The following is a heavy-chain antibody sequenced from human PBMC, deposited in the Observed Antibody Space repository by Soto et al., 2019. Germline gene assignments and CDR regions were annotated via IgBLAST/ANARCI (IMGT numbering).Heavy chain of an antibody. Sequence: PGGSLRLSCAASGFTFSSYAMSWVRQAPGKGLEWVSAISGSGGSTYYADSVKGRFTISRDNSKNTLYLQMNSLRAEDTAVYYCAKGPHIVVVVAAPAVAPLDYWGQGTLVTVSS. D-gene: IGHD2-15*01. CDR3: AKGPHIVVVVAAPAVAPLDY. CDR1: GFTFSSYA. CDR2: ISGSGGST. J-gene: IGHJ4*02. V-gene: IGHV3-23*01.